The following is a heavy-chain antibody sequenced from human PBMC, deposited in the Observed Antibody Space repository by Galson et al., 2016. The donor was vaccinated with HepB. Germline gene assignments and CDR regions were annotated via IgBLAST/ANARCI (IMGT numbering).Heavy chain of an antibody. CDR2: IIPILGIA. J-gene: IGHJ4*02. CDR1: GGTFNNNG. Sequence: SVKVSCKASGGTFNNNGINWVRQAPGQGLEWMGRIIPILGIANYAQNFQGRVTITADRSTSTAYMELSSLRSEDTAVFYCARWAGESHDSDFYPPLDYWGQGTLVTVSS. V-gene: IGHV1-69*04. D-gene: IGHD4-11*01. CDR3: ARWAGESHDSDFYPPLDY.